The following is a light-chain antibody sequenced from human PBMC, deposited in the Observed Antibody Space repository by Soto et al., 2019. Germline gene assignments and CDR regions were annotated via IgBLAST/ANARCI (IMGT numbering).Light chain of an antibody. J-gene: IGLJ3*02. CDR3: AACDASHTGV. Sequence: QSVLTQPPSASGTPGQRVTISCSGSRCNIGSNYVYWYQQLPRTAPKLIIYRGNKRPSGVPDRFSGSKSGTSASLPISGLQAEDEADYYCAACDASHTGVFGGGTKVTVL. CDR2: RGN. CDR1: RCNIGSNY. V-gene: IGLV1-47*01.